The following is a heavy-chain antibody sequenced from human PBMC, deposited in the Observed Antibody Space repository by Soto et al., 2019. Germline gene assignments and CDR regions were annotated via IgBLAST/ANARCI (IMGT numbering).Heavy chain of an antibody. CDR1: GVSVISCSSS. CDR2: IYYTGST. V-gene: IGHV4-61*01. D-gene: IGHD3-22*01. CDR3: ARGPAYYYDSSGYFAY. J-gene: IGHJ4*01. Sequence: PSETLSLTCTVVGVSVISCSSSWSWIRPPPGKGLEWIGYIYYTGSTNYNPSLKSRVTISVDTSKNQFSLKLSSVTAPDTAVYYCARGPAYYYDSSGYFAYWGHGTLVTVS.